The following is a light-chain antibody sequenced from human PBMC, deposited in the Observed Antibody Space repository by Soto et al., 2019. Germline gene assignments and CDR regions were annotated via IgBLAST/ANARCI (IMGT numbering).Light chain of an antibody. CDR1: QSVSSNY. CDR2: GAS. Sequence: DIVLTQSPGTLSLSAGDRATLSCRASQSVSSNYFAWYQQKPGQTTRLLIYGASSRASGIPDRFSGSGSGTDFTLTISRLEPEDFAVYYCQQSGSSPWTFGQGTKVEIK. J-gene: IGKJ1*01. V-gene: IGKV3-20*01. CDR3: QQSGSSPWT.